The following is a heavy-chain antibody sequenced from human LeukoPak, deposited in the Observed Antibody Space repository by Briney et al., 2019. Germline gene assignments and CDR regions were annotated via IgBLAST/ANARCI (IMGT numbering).Heavy chain of an antibody. Sequence: PSGTLSLTCAVYGVSFIGYYWSWVRQPPGKGLEWIWEINHSGSTNYNPSLKSRAAISVGPSKNHFSMKLSSVTAADAAVYYCASGRVTMVRGVRKNWYFDLWGRGTLVTVSS. J-gene: IGHJ2*01. CDR2: INHSGST. CDR3: ASGRVTMVRGVRKNWYFDL. CDR1: GVSFIGYY. V-gene: IGHV4-34*01. D-gene: IGHD3-10*01.